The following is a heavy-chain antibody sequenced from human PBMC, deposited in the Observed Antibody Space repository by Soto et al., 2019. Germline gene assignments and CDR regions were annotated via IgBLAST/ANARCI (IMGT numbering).Heavy chain of an antibody. J-gene: IGHJ6*02. CDR2: INLKNGGT. Sequence: AASVKVSCKASGYTFSGYYMAWVRQAPGQGLEWMGWINLKNGGTSYAQKFQGRVTMTRDTSIGTAYMELNRLRSDDTAVYYCARVWAGASADGMDAWGRGTTVTVSS. CDR3: ARVWAGASADGMDA. D-gene: IGHD1-26*01. V-gene: IGHV1-2*02. CDR1: GYTFSGYY.